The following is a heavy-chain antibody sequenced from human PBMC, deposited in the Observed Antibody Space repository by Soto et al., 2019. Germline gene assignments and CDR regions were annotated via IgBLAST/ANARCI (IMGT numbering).Heavy chain of an antibody. CDR3: ARSLSVAASSGFDF. Sequence: SGPTLVNPTETLTLTCTFSGFSLNTGGICVSWIRQPPGKALEWLGLIDWADDKDYRTSLKTRLTISKDSSKNQVVLTMTNMGPVDTATYYCARSLSVAASSGFDFWGQGILVTVSS. CDR1: GFSLNTGGIC. CDR2: IDWADDK. D-gene: IGHD2-15*01. J-gene: IGHJ4*02. V-gene: IGHV2-70*13.